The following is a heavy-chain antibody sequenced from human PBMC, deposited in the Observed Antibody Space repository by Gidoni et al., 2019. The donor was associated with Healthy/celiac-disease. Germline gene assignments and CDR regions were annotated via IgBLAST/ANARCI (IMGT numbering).Heavy chain of an antibody. J-gene: IGHJ4*02. V-gene: IGHV3-30*04. D-gene: IGHD3-9*01. CDR2: ISYGVSNK. CDR3: ARGQNHALRYFDWTQPGTFDY. CDR1: GFTFSSYA. Sequence: QVQLVESGGGVVQPGRSLRLSCAASGFTFSSYASPCVRQATGKGLEWVAVISYGVSNKCYADSWKGRFTISRDNSKITLDLEMNSLRAEDTAVYYCARGQNHALRYFDWTQPGTFDYWGQGTLVTVSS.